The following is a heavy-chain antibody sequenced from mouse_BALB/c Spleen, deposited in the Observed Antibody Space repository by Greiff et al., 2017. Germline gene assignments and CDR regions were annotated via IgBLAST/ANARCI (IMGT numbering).Heavy chain of an antibody. CDR3: ASKYGSGFAY. CDR2: ISNGGGST. CDR1: GFTFSSYT. Sequence: EVMLVESGGGLVQPGGSLKLSCAASGFTFSSYTMSWVRQTPEKRLEWVAYISNGGGSTYYPDTVKGRFTISRDNAKNTLYLQMSSLKSEDTAMYYCASKYGSGFAYWGQGTLVTVSA. D-gene: IGHD1-1*01. J-gene: IGHJ3*01. V-gene: IGHV5-12-2*01.